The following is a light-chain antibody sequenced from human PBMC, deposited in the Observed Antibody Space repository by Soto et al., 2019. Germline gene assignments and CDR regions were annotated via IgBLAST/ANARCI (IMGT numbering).Light chain of an antibody. CDR2: AAS. Sequence: DIQMTQSPSSLSASVGDRVTITCRASQTISNYLNWYQQKPGKAPKLMIYAASTLQSGVPSRFSGSGSGTESTLTISSLQPEDFATYYCQQLNSYPLTFGGGTKVDIK. CDR3: QQLNSYPLT. CDR1: QTISNY. J-gene: IGKJ4*01. V-gene: IGKV1-9*01.